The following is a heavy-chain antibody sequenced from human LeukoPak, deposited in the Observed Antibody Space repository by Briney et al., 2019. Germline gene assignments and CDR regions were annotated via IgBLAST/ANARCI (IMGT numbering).Heavy chain of an antibody. CDR2: INHSGST. CDR3: ARGYRGYCSGGSCYSSPYYYYYGMDV. J-gene: IGHJ6*02. CDR1: GGSFGGYY. Sequence: SETLSLTCAVYGGSFGGYYWSWIRQPPGKGLEWIGEINHSGSTNYNPSLKSRVTISVDTSKNQFSLKLSSVTAADTAVYYCARGYRGYCSGGSCYSSPYYYYYGMDVWGQGTTVTVSS. V-gene: IGHV4-34*01. D-gene: IGHD2-15*01.